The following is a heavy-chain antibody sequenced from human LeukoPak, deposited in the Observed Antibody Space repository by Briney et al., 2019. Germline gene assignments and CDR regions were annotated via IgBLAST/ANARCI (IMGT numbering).Heavy chain of an antibody. CDR3: ARDGIAVAGTSFDY. V-gene: IGHV4-34*01. CDR1: GGSFSGYY. J-gene: IGHJ4*02. Sequence: PSETLSLTCAVYGGSFSGYYWSWIRQPPGKGLEWIGEINHSGSTNYNPSLKSRVTISVDTSKNQFSLKLSSVTAADTAVYYCARDGIAVAGTSFDYRGQGTLVTVSS. D-gene: IGHD6-19*01. CDR2: INHSGST.